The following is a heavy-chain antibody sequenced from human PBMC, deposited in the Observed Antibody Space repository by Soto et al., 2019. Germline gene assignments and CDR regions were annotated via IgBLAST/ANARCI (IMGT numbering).Heavy chain of an antibody. CDR3: ARDTQDDFWSGYYRDY. D-gene: IGHD3-3*01. V-gene: IGHV3-48*02. Sequence: PGGSQRLSCAASGVTFRSYGMNWVRQAPGKGLEWVSYISSSSSTIYYADSVKGRFTISRDNAKNSLYLQMNSLRDEDTAVYYCARDTQDDFWSGYYRDYWGQGTLVTVSS. CDR2: ISSSSSTI. J-gene: IGHJ4*02. CDR1: GVTFRSYG.